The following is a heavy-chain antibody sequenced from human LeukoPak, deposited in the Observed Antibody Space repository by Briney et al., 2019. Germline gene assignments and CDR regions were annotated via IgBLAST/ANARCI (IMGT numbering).Heavy chain of an antibody. CDR2: IYYSGST. J-gene: IGHJ4*02. Sequence: SETLSLTCNVSGGSVSSETNYWGWIRQPPGKGLAWIGYIYYSGSTNYNPSLKSRVTISVDTSKNQFSLKLSSVTAADTAVYYCARVGEGYYDSSDYWGQGTLVTVSS. D-gene: IGHD3-22*01. CDR1: GGSVSSETNY. CDR3: ARVGEGYYDSSDY. V-gene: IGHV4-61*01.